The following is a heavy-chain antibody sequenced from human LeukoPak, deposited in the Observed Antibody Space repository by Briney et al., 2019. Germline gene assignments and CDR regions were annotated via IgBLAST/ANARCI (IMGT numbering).Heavy chain of an antibody. Sequence: GRSLRLSCAASGFTFSTYGIHWVRQAPGKGLEWVGLLSSGGINKHYADSVKGRFIISRDNSMNTLYLQMNSLGVEDTAVYYCARDHAGSGRAFDYWGQETLVTVSS. CDR3: ARDHAGSGRAFDY. CDR1: GFTFSTYG. CDR2: LSSGGINK. J-gene: IGHJ4*02. D-gene: IGHD2-15*01. V-gene: IGHV3-30*03.